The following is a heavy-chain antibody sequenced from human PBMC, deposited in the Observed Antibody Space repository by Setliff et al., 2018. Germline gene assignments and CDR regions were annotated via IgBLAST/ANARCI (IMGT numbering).Heavy chain of an antibody. CDR1: GGSISSYY. V-gene: IGHV4-4*08. D-gene: IGHD2-15*01. J-gene: IGHJ3*02. CDR3: ARKDGDM. Sequence: ETLSLTCSVSGGSISSYYWSWIRQPPGKGLEWIGYIHISGSTNYNPSLKSRVTISLDTSKNHFSLKLDSVTAADTALYYCARKDGDMWGQGTMVTVSS. CDR2: IHISGST.